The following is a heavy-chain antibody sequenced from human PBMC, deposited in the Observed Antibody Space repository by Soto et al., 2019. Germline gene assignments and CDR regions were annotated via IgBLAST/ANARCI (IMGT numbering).Heavy chain of an antibody. CDR2: IIPILGIA. D-gene: IGHD6-6*01. CDR3: AREVATGSIAALPDAFDI. CDR1: GGTFSSYT. V-gene: IGHV1-69*08. Sequence: QVQLVQSGAEVKKPGSSVKVSCKASGGTFSSYTISWVRQAPGQGLEWMGRIIPILGIANYAQKFQGRVTMTADKSTSTAYMELSSLRSEDTAVYYCAREVATGSIAALPDAFDIWGQGTMVTVSS. J-gene: IGHJ3*02.